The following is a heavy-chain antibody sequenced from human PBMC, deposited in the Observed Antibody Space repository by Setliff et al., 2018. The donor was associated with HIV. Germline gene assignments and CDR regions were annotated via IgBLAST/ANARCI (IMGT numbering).Heavy chain of an antibody. Sequence: SVKVSCKASGGTFSTSAISWMRQAPGQGLEWMGGIIPFFGSANYAQKFQGRLTITADASSITAYMDLSSLTSEDTAVYYCARRHFYDSSGQVWAFDIWGQGTMVTVSS. J-gene: IGHJ3*02. D-gene: IGHD3-22*01. CDR2: IIPFFGSA. CDR1: GGTFSTSA. V-gene: IGHV1-69*13. CDR3: ARRHFYDSSGQVWAFDI.